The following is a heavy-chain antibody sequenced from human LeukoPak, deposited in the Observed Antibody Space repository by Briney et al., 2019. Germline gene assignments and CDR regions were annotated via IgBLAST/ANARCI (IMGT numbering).Heavy chain of an antibody. CDR3: VRHGADYFIH. CDR1: GGSISGYY. Sequence: SETPSDTRTVSGGSISGYYWSWIRQAPGKGLEWIGYIYSSGNTDYNPSLKSRVTIAVDTSKSQFSLKLTSVTAADTAMYYCVRHGADYFIHWGQGTLVTVSS. V-gene: IGHV4-59*08. J-gene: IGHJ1*01. D-gene: IGHD2/OR15-2a*01. CDR2: IYSSGNT.